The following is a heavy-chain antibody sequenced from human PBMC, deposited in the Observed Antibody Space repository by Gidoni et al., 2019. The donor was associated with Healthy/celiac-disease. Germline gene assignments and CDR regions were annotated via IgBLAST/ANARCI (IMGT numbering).Heavy chain of an antibody. CDR3: ARAGLDWAAAGIDAFDI. Sequence: EVQLVQSGAEVKKPGESLKISCTGSGYRFTSYWIGWVRPMPGKGLEWRVISYPGYPDTRYSPSFQGQVTSSADKSISNAYLQWSSLKASDTAMYYCARAGLDWAAAGIDAFDIWGQGTMVTVSS. V-gene: IGHV5-51*01. CDR2: SYPGYPDT. J-gene: IGHJ3*02. D-gene: IGHD6-13*01. CDR1: GYRFTSYW.